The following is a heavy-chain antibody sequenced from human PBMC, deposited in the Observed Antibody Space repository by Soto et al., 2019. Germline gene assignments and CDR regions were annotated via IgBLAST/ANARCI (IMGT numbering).Heavy chain of an antibody. CDR2: ITAYNGKT. J-gene: IGHJ5*02. CDR3: ARVVPGAEAWFGP. D-gene: IGHD2-2*01. CDR1: GYTFSNYG. V-gene: IGHV1-18*04. Sequence: ASVKVSCKASGYTFSNYGVSWVRQAPGQGLEWMGWITAYNGKTNYAHNFEGRVAMTIDTSTSTAYMELRSLRSDDTAVYYCARVVPGAEAWFGPWGQGTLVTVSS.